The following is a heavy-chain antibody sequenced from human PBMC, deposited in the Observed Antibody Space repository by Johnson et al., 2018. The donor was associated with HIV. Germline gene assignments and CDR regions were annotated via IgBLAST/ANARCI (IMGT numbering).Heavy chain of an antibody. Sequence: QEQLVESGGGLVQPGGSLRLSCAASGFTFSSYAIHWVRQAPGKGLEWVAVISYDGSNKYYADSVKGRFTISRDNSKNTLYLQMNSLRAEDTALYYCAKDIGRGGSFKVYGAFDIWGQGTMVTVSS. V-gene: IGHV3-30*04. D-gene: IGHD1-26*01. CDR2: ISYDGSNK. CDR1: GFTFSSYA. J-gene: IGHJ3*02. CDR3: AKDIGRGGSFKVYGAFDI.